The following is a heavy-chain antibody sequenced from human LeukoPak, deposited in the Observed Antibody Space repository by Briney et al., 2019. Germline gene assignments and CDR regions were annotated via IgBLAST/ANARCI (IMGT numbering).Heavy chain of an antibody. V-gene: IGHV3-30-3*01. CDR2: ISYDGSNK. D-gene: IGHD3-22*01. CDR3: ARDYYDSSGYYYY. J-gene: IGHJ4*02. CDR1: GFTFSSYA. Sequence: GRSLRPSCAASGFTFSSYAMHWVRQAPGKGLEWVAVISYDGSNKYYADSVKGRFTISRDNSKNTLYLQMNSLRAEDTAVYYCARDYYDSSGYYYYWGQGTLVTVSS.